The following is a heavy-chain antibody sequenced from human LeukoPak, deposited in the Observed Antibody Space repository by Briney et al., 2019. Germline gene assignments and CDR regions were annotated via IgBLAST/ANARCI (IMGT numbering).Heavy chain of an antibody. Sequence: GGSLRLSCAASGFTFSNYWMHWVRQAPGKGLVWVSRINTDGRSTSYVDSVKGRFTISRDDAKNMLYLQMNSLRAEDTAVYYCAKVFFGAVAGTDGLGFDYWGQGTLVTVSS. J-gene: IGHJ4*02. CDR3: AKVFFGAVAGTDGLGFDY. CDR2: INTDGRST. CDR1: GFTFSNYW. D-gene: IGHD6-19*01. V-gene: IGHV3-74*01.